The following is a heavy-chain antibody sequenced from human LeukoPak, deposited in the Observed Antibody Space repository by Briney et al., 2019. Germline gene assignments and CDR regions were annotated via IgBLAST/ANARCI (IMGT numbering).Heavy chain of an antibody. Sequence: ASVKVSCKASGYTFTGYYMHWVRQAPGQGLEWMGWINPNSGGTNYAQKFQGRVTMTRDTSISTAYMELSSLRPDDTALYYCAQSMTYDSNGYFLGWGQGTLVIVSS. J-gene: IGHJ4*02. V-gene: IGHV1-2*02. CDR1: GYTFTGYY. CDR3: AQSMTYDSNGYFLG. D-gene: IGHD3-22*01. CDR2: INPNSGGT.